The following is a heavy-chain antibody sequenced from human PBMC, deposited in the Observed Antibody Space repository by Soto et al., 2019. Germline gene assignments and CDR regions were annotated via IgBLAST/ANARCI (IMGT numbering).Heavy chain of an antibody. CDR2: IWYDGSNK. V-gene: IGHV3-33*01. Sequence: GGSLRLSCAASGFTFSSYGMHWVRQAPGKGLEWVAVIWYDGSNKYYADSVKGRFTISRDNSKNTLYLQMNSLRAEDTAVYCCARDLPTNWNFRGPFDYWGQGTLVTVSS. CDR1: GFTFSSYG. D-gene: IGHD1-7*01. J-gene: IGHJ4*02. CDR3: ARDLPTNWNFRGPFDY.